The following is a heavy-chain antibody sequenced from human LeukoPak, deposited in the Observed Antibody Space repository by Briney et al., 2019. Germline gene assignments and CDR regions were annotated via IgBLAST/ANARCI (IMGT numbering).Heavy chain of an antibody. CDR1: GYTFTKYG. J-gene: IGHJ4*02. D-gene: IGHD2-8*01. CDR3: ARDNDFDY. Sequence: ASVKVSCKASGYTFTKYGINWVRQAPGQGLEWMGWVSPYNDNTKYAQILQGRVTMTTDTSTSTAYMELRSLRSEDTAIYYCARDNDFDYWGQGTLVTVSS. CDR2: VSPYNDNT. V-gene: IGHV1-18*01.